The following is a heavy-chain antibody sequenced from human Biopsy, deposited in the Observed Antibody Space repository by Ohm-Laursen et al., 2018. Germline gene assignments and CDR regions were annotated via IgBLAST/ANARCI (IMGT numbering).Heavy chain of an antibody. D-gene: IGHD1-14*01. J-gene: IGHJ5*02. V-gene: IGHV4-4*07. CDR1: GGSLSSYS. CDR2: IYTGGIT. CDR3: ARDRDRRGWFDP. Sequence: SETLSLTWTVSGGSLSSYSWSWIRQPAGKGLEWIGQIYTGGITNYNPSLKSRVTMSVDTSKNKFSLRVSSVTAADTAVYYCARDRDRRGWFDPWGQGTLVTVSS.